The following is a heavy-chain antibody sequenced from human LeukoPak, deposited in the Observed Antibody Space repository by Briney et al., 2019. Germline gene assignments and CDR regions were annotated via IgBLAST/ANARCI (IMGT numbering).Heavy chain of an antibody. Sequence: SETLPLTCAVYGGSFSGYYWSWLRQPPGKGREWIGEINHSGSTNYNPSLKRRVTISVETSKNQFSLKLRSVTAADTAVYYCAVYGGNPVSIDYWGQGTLVTVSS. CDR2: INHSGST. V-gene: IGHV4-34*01. CDR1: GGSFSGYY. J-gene: IGHJ4*02. D-gene: IGHD4-23*01. CDR3: AVYGGNPVSIDY.